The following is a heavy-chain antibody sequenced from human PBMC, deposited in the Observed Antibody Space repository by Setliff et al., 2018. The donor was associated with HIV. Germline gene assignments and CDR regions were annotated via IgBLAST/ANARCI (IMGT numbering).Heavy chain of an antibody. CDR1: GGPFSGYY. Sequence: ASETLSLTCAVYGGPFSGYYWSWIRQTPGKGLERIGEIDHSGGTKYNPSLKSRVTISLDTSKNQFSLRLNSVTAADTAVYYCARDPIGIDFGLSYYMDVWGKGTAVTVSS. J-gene: IGHJ6*03. V-gene: IGHV4-34*01. CDR2: IDHSGGT. CDR3: ARDPIGIDFGLSYYMDV. D-gene: IGHD3-3*01.